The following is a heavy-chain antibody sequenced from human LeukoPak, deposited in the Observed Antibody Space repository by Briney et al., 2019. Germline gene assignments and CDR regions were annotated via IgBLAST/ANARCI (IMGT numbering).Heavy chain of an antibody. V-gene: IGHV4-59*01. J-gene: IGHJ6*03. D-gene: IGHD3-3*01. CDR1: GGYISRYY. CDR3: ARAGDYDFWSGYYPGRDYMDV. Sequence: SETLSLTCTASGGYISRYYWSWIRQPPGKGLEWMGYIYYSGSTNYNPSLKSRVTISVDTSKNHFSLKLSSVTAADTAVYYCARAGDYDFWSGYYPGRDYMDVWGKGTTVTVSS. CDR2: IYYSGST.